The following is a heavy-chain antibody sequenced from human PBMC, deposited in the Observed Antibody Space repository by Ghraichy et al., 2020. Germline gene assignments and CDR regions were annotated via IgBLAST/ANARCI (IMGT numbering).Heavy chain of an antibody. Sequence: GGSLRLSCAASGFTVSSNYMSWVRQAPGKGLEWVSVIYSGSSTYYADSVKGRFTISRDNSKNTLYLQMNSLRAEDTAVYYCARDFPYGDYDLDWGQGTLVTVSS. V-gene: IGHV3-66*02. CDR3: ARDFPYGDYDLD. CDR1: GFTVSSNY. D-gene: IGHD4-17*01. CDR2: IYSGSST. J-gene: IGHJ4*02.